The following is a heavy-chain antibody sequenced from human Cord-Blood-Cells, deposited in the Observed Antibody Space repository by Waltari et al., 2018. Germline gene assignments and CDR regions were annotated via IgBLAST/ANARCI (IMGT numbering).Heavy chain of an antibody. V-gene: IGHV1-2*04. Sequence: QVQLVQSGAEVKKPGASVTVSCKASGYTFTGYYMHSVRQAPGQGLEWMGWINPNSGGTNYAQKFQCWVTMTRDTSISTAYMELSRLRSDDTAVYYCARDRVGATTNAFDIWGQGTMVTVSS. CDR1: GYTFTGYY. CDR3: ARDRVGATTNAFDI. J-gene: IGHJ3*02. CDR2: INPNSGGT. D-gene: IGHD1-26*01.